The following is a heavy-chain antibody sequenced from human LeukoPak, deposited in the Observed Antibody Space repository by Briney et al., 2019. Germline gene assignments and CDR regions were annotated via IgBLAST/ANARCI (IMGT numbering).Heavy chain of an antibody. J-gene: IGHJ4*02. V-gene: IGHV3-53*01. D-gene: IGHD5-24*01. CDR3: AIPGRRDTFDY. CDR1: GFTVSSNY. CDR2: IYSGGST. Sequence: GGSLRLSCAASGFTVSSNYVSWVRQAPGKGLEWVSVIYSGGSTYYADSVKGRFTISRDNSKNTLYLQMNSLRAEDTAVYYCAIPGRRDTFDYWGQGTLVTVSS.